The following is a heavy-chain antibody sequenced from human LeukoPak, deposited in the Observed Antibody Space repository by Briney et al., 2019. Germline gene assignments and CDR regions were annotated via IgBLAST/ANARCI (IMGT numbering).Heavy chain of an antibody. D-gene: IGHD3-22*01. J-gene: IGHJ6*02. CDR2: MNPSSGNT. CDR1: GYTFTSYD. Sequence: ASVKVSCKATGYTFTSYDINWVRQATGQGLEWLGWMNPSSGNTGYAQKFQGRVTMTRDTSISTAYMELSSLRSEDTAVYYCARVAYYYDSAGLYLNYFYGMDVWGQGTTVTVSS. CDR3: ARVAYYYDSAGLYLNYFYGMDV. V-gene: IGHV1-8*01.